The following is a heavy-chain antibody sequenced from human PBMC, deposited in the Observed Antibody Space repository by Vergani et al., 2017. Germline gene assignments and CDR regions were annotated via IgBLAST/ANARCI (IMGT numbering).Heavy chain of an antibody. Sequence: VQLVESGGGVVQPGRSLRLSCAASGFTFDDYGMSWVRQAPGKGLEWVSGINWNGGSTGYADSVKGRFTISRDNAKNSLYLQMNSLRAEDTAVYYCARDERWELLGGRPFDYWGQGTLVTVSS. V-gene: IGHV3-20*04. J-gene: IGHJ4*02. D-gene: IGHD1-26*01. CDR2: INWNGGST. CDR3: ARDERWELLGGRPFDY. CDR1: GFTFDDYG.